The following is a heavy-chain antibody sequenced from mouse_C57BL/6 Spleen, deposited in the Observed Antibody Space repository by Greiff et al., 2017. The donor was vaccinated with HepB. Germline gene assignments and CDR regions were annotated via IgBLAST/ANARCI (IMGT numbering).Heavy chain of an antibody. D-gene: IGHD3-2*02. Sequence: EVQLQQSGPELVKPGASVKMSCKASGYTFTDYNMHWVKQSHGKSLEWIGYINPNNGATSYNQKFKGKATLTVNKSSSTAYMELRSLTSEDSAVYYCGSRGTAQATFAYWGQGTLVTVSA. V-gene: IGHV1-22*01. CDR1: GYTFTDYN. J-gene: IGHJ3*01. CDR3: GSRGTAQATFAY. CDR2: INPNNGAT.